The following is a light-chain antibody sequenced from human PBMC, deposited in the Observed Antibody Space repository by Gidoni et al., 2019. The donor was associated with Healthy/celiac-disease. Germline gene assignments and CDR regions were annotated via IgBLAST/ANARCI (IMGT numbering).Light chain of an antibody. Sequence: VLPQSPATLSLSPGERATLSCRASQSVSSYLAWYQQKPGQAPRLLIYDAANRATGIPARVSGSGSGTDCTLTISSLEPEDFAVYYCQQRSNWPRTFGQGTKLEIK. J-gene: IGKJ2*01. CDR2: DAA. CDR3: QQRSNWPRT. CDR1: QSVSSY. V-gene: IGKV3-11*01.